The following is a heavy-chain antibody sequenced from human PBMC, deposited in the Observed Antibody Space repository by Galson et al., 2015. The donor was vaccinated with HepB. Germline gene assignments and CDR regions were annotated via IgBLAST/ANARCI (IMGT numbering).Heavy chain of an antibody. CDR1: GFSFSNFA. V-gene: IGHV3-23*01. CDR3: VEQGGYYPFDY. CDR2: ISTTSSRA. Sequence: SLRLSCAASGFSFSNFAMSWVRQAPGKGLEWVSDISTTSSRADYADSVKGRFTISRDNSKNTLYLQMNSLRAEDTAVYYCVEQGGYYPFDYWGQGTLVTVSS. D-gene: IGHD2/OR15-2a*01. J-gene: IGHJ4*02.